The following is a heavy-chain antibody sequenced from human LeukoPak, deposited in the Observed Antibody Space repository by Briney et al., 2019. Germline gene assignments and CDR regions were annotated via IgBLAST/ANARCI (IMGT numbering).Heavy chain of an antibody. J-gene: IGHJ5*02. CDR2: INAGNGNT. Sequence: ASVKVSCKASGYTFTTYAMHWVRQAPGQRLEWMGWINAGNGNTKYSQKFQGRVTITRDTSASTAYMELSSLTSEDTAVYYCARDPTSRLWFDPWGQGTLVTVSS. V-gene: IGHV1-3*01. CDR3: ARDPTSRLWFDP. CDR1: GYTFTTYA. D-gene: IGHD2-2*01.